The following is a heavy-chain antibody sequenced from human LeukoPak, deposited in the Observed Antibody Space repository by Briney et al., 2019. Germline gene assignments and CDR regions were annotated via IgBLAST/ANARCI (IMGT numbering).Heavy chain of an antibody. J-gene: IGHJ6*02. D-gene: IGHD4-17*01. V-gene: IGHV3-30*03. CDR3: ATYGDYDQYYYYGMDV. CDR1: GFTFSSYG. Sequence: GGSLRLSCAASGFTFSSYGMHWVRQAPGKGLEWVAVISYDGSNKYYADSVKGRFTISRDNSKNTLYLQMNSLRAEDTAVYCCATYGDYDQYYYYGMDVWGQGTTVTVSS. CDR2: ISYDGSNK.